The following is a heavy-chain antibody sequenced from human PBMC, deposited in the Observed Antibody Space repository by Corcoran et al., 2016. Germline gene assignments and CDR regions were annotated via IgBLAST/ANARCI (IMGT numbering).Heavy chain of an antibody. Sequence: QVQLVESGGGVVQPGRSLRLSCAASGFTFSSYGMHWVRQAPGKGLEWVAVISYDGSNKYYADSVKGRFTISRDNSKKTLYLQMNSMRAEDTAVSYCAKDGRKTPRNIVVVPAAVGSSGWYRDWGQGTLVTVSS. J-gene: IGHJ4*02. CDR1: GFTFSSYG. CDR2: ISYDGSNK. D-gene: IGHD2-2*01. V-gene: IGHV3-30*18. CDR3: AKDGRKTPRNIVVVPAAVGSSGWYRD.